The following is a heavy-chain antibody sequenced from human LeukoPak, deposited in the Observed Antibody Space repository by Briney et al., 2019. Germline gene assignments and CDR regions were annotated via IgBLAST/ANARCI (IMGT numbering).Heavy chain of an antibody. CDR2: ISAYNGNT. V-gene: IGHV1-18*01. J-gene: IGHJ6*02. Sequence: ASVKVSCKASGYTFTSCGISWVRQAPGQGLEWMGWISAYNGNTNYAQKLQGRVTMTTDTSTSTAYMELRSLRSDDTAVYYCARVRIQAVAGTNYYYGMDVWGQGTTVTVSS. CDR1: GYTFTSCG. D-gene: IGHD6-19*01. CDR3: ARVRIQAVAGTNYYYGMDV.